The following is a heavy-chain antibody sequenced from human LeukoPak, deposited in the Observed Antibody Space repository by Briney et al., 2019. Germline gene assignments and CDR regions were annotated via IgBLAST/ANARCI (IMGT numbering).Heavy chain of an antibody. J-gene: IGHJ4*02. CDR3: ARLYCTGSNCYNYFDY. D-gene: IGHD2-15*01. V-gene: IGHV4-39*01. CDR2: IYYSGST. Sequence: KPSETLSLTCTVSGGSISSSSYYWGWIRQPPGKGLEWIGSIYYSGSTYYNPSLKSRVTISVDTSKNQFSLKLSSVTAADTAVYYCARLYCTGSNCYNYFDYWGQGTLVTVSS. CDR1: GGSISSSSYY.